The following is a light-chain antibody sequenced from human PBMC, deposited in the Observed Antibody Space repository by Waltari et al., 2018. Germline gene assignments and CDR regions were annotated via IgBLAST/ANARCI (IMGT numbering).Light chain of an antibody. Sequence: IVLTQSPVTLSVSPGERATLSCRASPTVNSNVAWYQQKPGQAPRLLIYGASTRATGVPARFGASGSGTEFTLTVSSLQSEDFAVYYCQQYDDWPSTFGGGTKVEI. J-gene: IGKJ4*01. V-gene: IGKV3-15*01. CDR2: GAS. CDR1: PTVNSN. CDR3: QQYDDWPST.